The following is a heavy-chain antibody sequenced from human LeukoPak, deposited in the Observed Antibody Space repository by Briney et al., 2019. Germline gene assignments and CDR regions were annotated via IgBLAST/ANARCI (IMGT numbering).Heavy chain of an antibody. D-gene: IGHD6-25*01. J-gene: IGHJ4*02. CDR1: GGSISSYY. V-gene: IGHV4-59*01. CDR3: ARQKYSSATDQKFDY. Sequence: SETLSLTCTVSGGSISSYYWSWIRQPPGKGLEWIGYIYYSGSTNYNPSLKSRVTISVDTSKNQFSLKLSSVTAADTAVYYCARQKYSSATDQKFDYWGQGTLVTVSS. CDR2: IYYSGST.